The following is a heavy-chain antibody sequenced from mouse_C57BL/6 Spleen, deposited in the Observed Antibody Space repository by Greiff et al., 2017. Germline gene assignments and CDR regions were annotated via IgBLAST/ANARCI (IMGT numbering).Heavy chain of an antibody. V-gene: IGHV1-55*01. CDR1: GYTFTSYW. D-gene: IGHD1-1*02. J-gene: IGHJ2*01. Sequence: QVQLQQPGAELVKPGASVKMSCKASGYTFTSYWIPWVKQRPGQGLEWIGDIYPGSGSTNYNEKFKSKATLTVDTSSSTAYMQLSSLTSEDSAVXSCAKYYSSTAEDFDYWGQGTTLTVSS. CDR3: AKYYSSTAEDFDY. CDR2: IYPGSGST.